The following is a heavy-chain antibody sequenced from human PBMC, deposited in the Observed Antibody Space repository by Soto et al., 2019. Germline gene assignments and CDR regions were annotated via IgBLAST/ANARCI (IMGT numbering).Heavy chain of an antibody. CDR2: IYYSGSL. V-gene: IGHV4-39*01. D-gene: IGHD3-10*01. CDR3: ARLYYGSGSLPSD. Sequence: KASETLSLTCAVSGGSISGSSYYWGWIRQPPGKGLEWIGSIYYSGSLYYNPSLKSRVTVSVDTSKNQFSLKLSSVTAADTAVYYCARLYYGSGSLPSDWGQGTLVTVS. CDR1: GGSISGSSYY. J-gene: IGHJ4*02.